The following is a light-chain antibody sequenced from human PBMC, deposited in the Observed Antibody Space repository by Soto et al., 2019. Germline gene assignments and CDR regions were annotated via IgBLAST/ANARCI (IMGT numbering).Light chain of an antibody. V-gene: IGKV3-20*01. CDR1: QSVTSSF. J-gene: IGKJ1*01. CDR3: LHHGSSLWT. Sequence: EIVLTQSPGTLSLSPGERATLSCRASQSVTSSFLAWYQQKPGQAPRLLIYSASHRATGIPDRFSGSESGTDFTLTISRLEPEDFAMYYCLHHGSSLWTFGQGTKVDIK. CDR2: SAS.